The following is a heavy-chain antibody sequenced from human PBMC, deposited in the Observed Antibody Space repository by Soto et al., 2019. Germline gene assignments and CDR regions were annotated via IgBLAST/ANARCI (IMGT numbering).Heavy chain of an antibody. V-gene: IGHV4-31*03. Sequence: QVQLQESGPGLVKPSQTLSLTSTVSAGSISSGGYYLSWSSQHPGKGLEWIGYIYYSGSTYYNPTNESRVTIYVDTSKNQFSLKLSAVTAADTAVYYCARESHDDSPITHGMDVWGQGTTVTVSS. CDR2: IYYSGST. CDR3: ARESHDDSPITHGMDV. D-gene: IGHD3-22*01. J-gene: IGHJ6*02. CDR1: AGSISSGGYY.